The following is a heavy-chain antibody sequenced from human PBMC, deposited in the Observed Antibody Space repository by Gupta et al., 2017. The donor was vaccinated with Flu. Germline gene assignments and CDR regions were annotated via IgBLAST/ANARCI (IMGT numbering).Heavy chain of an antibody. D-gene: IGHD6-19*01. V-gene: IGHV3-74*01. J-gene: IGHJ6*02. Sequence: PGGSLRLSCAASGFTFSSYWMHWVRQAPGKGLVWVSRINSDGSSTSYADSVKGRFTISRDNAKNTLYLQMNSLRAEDTAVYYCARAPRGDPIAVAGRNYYYYYGMDVWGQGTTVTVSS. CDR3: ARAPRGDPIAVAGRNYYYYYGMDV. CDR1: GFTFSSYW. CDR2: INSDGSST.